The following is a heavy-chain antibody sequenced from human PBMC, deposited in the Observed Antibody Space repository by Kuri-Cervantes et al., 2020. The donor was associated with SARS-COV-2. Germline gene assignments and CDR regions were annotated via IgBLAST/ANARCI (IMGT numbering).Heavy chain of an antibody. CDR2: IYSSGST. CDR3: ARGAHHIRFRGEIDY. V-gene: IGHV4-4*07. CDR1: GGSISSYY. Sequence: SETLSLTCTVSGGSISSYYWGWVRQPAGKGLEWIGRIYSSGSTHYNPSLKSRVTMSVDMSKSQFSLRLTSVTAADTALYYCARGAHHIRFRGEIDYWSQGALVTVSS. J-gene: IGHJ4*02. D-gene: IGHD3-3*01.